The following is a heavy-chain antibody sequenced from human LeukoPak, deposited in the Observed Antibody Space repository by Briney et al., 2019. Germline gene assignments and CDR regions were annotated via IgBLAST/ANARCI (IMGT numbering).Heavy chain of an antibody. D-gene: IGHD2-8*01. CDR3: AREYCTNGVCYDPDY. Sequence: ASVKVSCKASGGTFSSYAISWVRQAPGQGLEWMGWISTYNGNTNYAQKLQGRVTMTTDTSTSTAYMELRSLRSDDTAVYYCAREYCTNGVCYDPDYWGQGTLVTVSS. CDR2: ISTYNGNT. CDR1: GGTFSSYA. J-gene: IGHJ4*02. V-gene: IGHV1-18*01.